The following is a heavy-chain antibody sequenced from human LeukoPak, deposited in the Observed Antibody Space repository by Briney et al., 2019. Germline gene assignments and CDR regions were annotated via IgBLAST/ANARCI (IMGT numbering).Heavy chain of an antibody. D-gene: IGHD2-2*01. Sequence: GASLQISCKGSGSCFTSYWIGWMRQLPGKGLEWMGIIYPGDSDTRYSPSFQGQVTISADKSISTAYLQWSSLKASDTAMYYCARLLGPYCSSTSCYEYFDYGGQGTLVTVSS. J-gene: IGHJ4*02. CDR3: ARLLGPYCSSTSCYEYFDY. CDR2: IYPGDSDT. V-gene: IGHV5-51*01. CDR1: GSCFTSYW.